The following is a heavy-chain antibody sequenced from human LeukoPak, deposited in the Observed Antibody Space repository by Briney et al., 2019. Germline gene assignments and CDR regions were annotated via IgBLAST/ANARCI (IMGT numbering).Heavy chain of an antibody. J-gene: IGHJ3*02. CDR2: IYTSGST. V-gene: IGHV4-61*02. D-gene: IGHD3-3*01. CDR3: ARETYYDFWSGGGVAFDI. Sequence: PSQTLSLTCTVSGGSISSSSYYWGWIRQPPGKGLEWIGRIYTSGSTNYNPSLKSRVTMSVDTSKNQFSLKLSSVTAADTAVYYCARETYYDFWSGGGVAFDIWGQGTMVTVSS. CDR1: GGSISSSSYY.